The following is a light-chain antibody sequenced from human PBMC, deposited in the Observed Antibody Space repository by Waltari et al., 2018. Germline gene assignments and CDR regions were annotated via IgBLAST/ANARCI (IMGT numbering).Light chain of an antibody. CDR1: QGISRW. J-gene: IGKJ4*01. CDR2: AAS. CDR3: QQAHSFPLT. V-gene: IGKV1-12*01. Sequence: DIQVTQSPSSVSASVGDRVTITCRASQGISRWLTWYQQKPGKVPKPLIPAASNLQSGVPSRFSGSGSGTDFTLTISSLQPDDFAIYYCQQAHSFPLTFGGGTK.